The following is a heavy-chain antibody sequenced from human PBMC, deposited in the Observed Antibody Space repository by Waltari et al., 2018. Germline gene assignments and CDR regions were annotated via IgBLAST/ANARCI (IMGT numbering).Heavy chain of an antibody. J-gene: IGHJ4*02. CDR2: ISGSGGST. CDR1: GCTFSSDA. Sequence: EVQLLESGGGLVQPGGSLRISCAASGCTFSSDALSWVRQAPGKGLEWVSAISGSGGSTYYADSVKGRFTISRDNSKNTLYLQMNSLRAEDTAVYYCAKLSGYSGYDRDYWGQGTLVTVSS. CDR3: AKLSGYSGYDRDY. D-gene: IGHD5-12*01. V-gene: IGHV3-23*01.